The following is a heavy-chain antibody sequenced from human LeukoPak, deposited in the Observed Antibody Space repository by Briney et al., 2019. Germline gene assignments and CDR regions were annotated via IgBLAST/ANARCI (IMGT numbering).Heavy chain of an antibody. Sequence: SETLSLTCAVSGGSFSGYYWSWIRDPPGKGRGWMGEINHRGSTNYNPSLKSRVTISVDTSKNQFSLKLSSVSAADPAVHYCGRVNAGYSSGWYAPNFHYWRQGPLLPVSS. V-gene: IGHV4-34*01. J-gene: IGHJ4*02. CDR3: GRVNAGYSSGWYAPNFHY. D-gene: IGHD6-19*01. CDR2: INHRGST. CDR1: GGSFSGYY.